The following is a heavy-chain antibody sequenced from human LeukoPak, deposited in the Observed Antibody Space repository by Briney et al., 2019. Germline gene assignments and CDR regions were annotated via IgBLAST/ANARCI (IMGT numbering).Heavy chain of an antibody. CDR1: GYTFTSYY. Sequence: ASVKVSCKASGYTFTSYYMHWVRQAPGQGLEWMGIINPSGGSTSYAQKFQGRLTMTRDTSTSTVFMELSSLRSEDTAVYYCASGVDILTGQDYWGQGTLVTVSS. J-gene: IGHJ4*02. CDR2: INPSGGST. D-gene: IGHD3-9*01. CDR3: ASGVDILTGQDY. V-gene: IGHV1-46*01.